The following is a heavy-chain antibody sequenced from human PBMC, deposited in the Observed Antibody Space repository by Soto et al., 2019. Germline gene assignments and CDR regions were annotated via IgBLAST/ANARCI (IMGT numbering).Heavy chain of an antibody. D-gene: IGHD2-15*01. CDR1: GFSLSTSGVG. CDR3: AHALVVVAATARIYYYYGMDV. V-gene: IGHV2-5*02. CDR2: IYWDDDK. Sequence: QITLKESGPTLVKPTQTLTLTCTFSGFSLSTSGVGVGWIRQPPGKALEWLALIYWDDDKRYSPSLKSRLTITKDTSKNQVVLTMTNMDPVDTATYYCAHALVVVAATARIYYYYGMDVWGQGTTVTVSS. J-gene: IGHJ6*02.